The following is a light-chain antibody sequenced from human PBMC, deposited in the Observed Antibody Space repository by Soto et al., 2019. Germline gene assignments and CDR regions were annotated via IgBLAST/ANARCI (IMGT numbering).Light chain of an antibody. Sequence: EIVLTQSPATLSVSPGERATLSCRASQKIHNNLSWYQQSPGQAPRLLIYGASTRATGIPARFSGSGSGTEFTLTISSLQSGDLAVYYCQQYSNWPFTFGPGTKVEIK. CDR2: GAS. J-gene: IGKJ3*01. V-gene: IGKV3-15*01. CDR3: QQYSNWPFT. CDR1: QKIHNN.